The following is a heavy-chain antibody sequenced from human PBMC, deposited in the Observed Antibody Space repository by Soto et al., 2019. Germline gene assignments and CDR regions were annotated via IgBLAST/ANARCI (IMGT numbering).Heavy chain of an antibody. CDR1: GYTFTNYL. Sequence: SGESLKISFEASGYTFTNYLIGWVRQMPGTGLEWMGIIYPRDSDTRYSPSFQEQVTMSVDKSIGTAYLQWSSLKASDTAMYCCVRHSGKIESSVGHRSFDYWGQGTLVTVSP. CDR2: IYPRDSDT. CDR3: VRHSGKIESSVGHRSFDY. V-gene: IGHV5-51*01. J-gene: IGHJ4*02. D-gene: IGHD6-13*01.